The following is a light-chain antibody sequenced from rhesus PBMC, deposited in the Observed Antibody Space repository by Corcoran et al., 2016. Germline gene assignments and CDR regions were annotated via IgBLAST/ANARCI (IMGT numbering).Light chain of an antibody. Sequence: DIQMTQSPSSLSASVGDTVTITCRASQGIRNYLAWYQQKPGKAPKPLIFYASNLESGVPSRFSGSGSVTDVTLTISNLQPEDFATYYCQQHDSYPPTFGQGTKVEIK. CDR3: QQHDSYPPT. CDR2: YAS. CDR1: QGIRNY. J-gene: IGKJ1*01. V-gene: IGKV1S3*01.